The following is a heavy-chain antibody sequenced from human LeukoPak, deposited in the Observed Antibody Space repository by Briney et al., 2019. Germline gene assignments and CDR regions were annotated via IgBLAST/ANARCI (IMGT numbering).Heavy chain of an antibody. Sequence: ASVKVSCKASGYTFTSYYMHWVRQAPGQGLEWMGIINPSGGSTSYAQKFQGRVTMTRDMSTSTVYMELSSLRSEDTAVYYCARPNWNDLHFDYWGQGTLVTVSS. CDR2: INPSGGST. D-gene: IGHD1-1*01. V-gene: IGHV1-46*01. CDR1: GYTFTSYY. J-gene: IGHJ4*02. CDR3: ARPNWNDLHFDY.